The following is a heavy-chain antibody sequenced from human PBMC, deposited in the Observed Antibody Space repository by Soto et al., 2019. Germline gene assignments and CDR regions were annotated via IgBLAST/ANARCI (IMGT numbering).Heavy chain of an antibody. D-gene: IGHD3-22*01. CDR1: GTTFSNYA. Sequence: QVRLVQSGAEVKKTGSSVKVSCKASGTTFSNYAIGWVRQAPGQGLEWMGGIILPFGTPNYAQKFKGRVAISADESMTTAYMELRGLRSEDTAVYYCVRGPDYEGYFDYWGQGTLVTVSS. V-gene: IGHV1-69*12. CDR2: IILPFGTP. J-gene: IGHJ4*02. CDR3: VRGPDYEGYFDY.